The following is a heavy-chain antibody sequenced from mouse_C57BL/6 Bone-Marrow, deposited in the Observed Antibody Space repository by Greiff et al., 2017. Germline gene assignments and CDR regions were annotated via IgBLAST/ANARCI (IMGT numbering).Heavy chain of an antibody. CDR3: ARETAQARAWFAY. J-gene: IGHJ3*01. V-gene: IGHV1-81*01. CDR2: IYPRSGNT. D-gene: IGHD3-2*02. CDR1: GYTFTSYG. Sequence: QVQLQQSGAELARPGASVKLSCKASGYTFTSYGISWVKQRTGQGLEWIGEIYPRSGNTYYHEKFKGKATLTADKSSSTAYRELRSLTSEDSAVYFWARETAQARAWFAYWGQGTLVTVSA.